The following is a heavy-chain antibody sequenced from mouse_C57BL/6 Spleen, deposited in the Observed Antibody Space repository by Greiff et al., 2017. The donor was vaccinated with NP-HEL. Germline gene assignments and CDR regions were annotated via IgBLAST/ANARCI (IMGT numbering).Heavy chain of an antibody. CDR1: GFTFSSYA. CDR2: ISDGGSYT. CDR3: ARKAFTTVVGGYFDV. V-gene: IGHV5-4*03. D-gene: IGHD1-1*01. Sequence: DVMLVESGGGLVKPGGSLKLSCAASGFTFSSYAMSWVRQTPEKRLEWVATISDGGSYTYYPDNVKGRFTISRDNAKNNLYLQMSHLKSEDTAMYYGARKAFTTVVGGYFDVWGTGTTGTVSS. J-gene: IGHJ1*03.